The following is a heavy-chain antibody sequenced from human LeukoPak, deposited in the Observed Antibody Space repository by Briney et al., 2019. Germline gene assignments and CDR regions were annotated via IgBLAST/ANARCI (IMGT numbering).Heavy chain of an antibody. V-gene: IGHV4-4*07. CDR3: ARVPIQGPSYVLMVYANWFDP. CDR1: GASISDYF. D-gene: IGHD2-8*01. J-gene: IGHJ5*02. CDR2: IDTSGTA. Sequence: SETLSLTCTVSGASISDYFWNWIRQPAGRGLEWIRRIDTSGTAKYNPSLKSRVTISVDTSKNQFSLKLSSVTAADTAVYYCARVPIQGPSYVLMVYANWFDPWGQGTLVTVSS.